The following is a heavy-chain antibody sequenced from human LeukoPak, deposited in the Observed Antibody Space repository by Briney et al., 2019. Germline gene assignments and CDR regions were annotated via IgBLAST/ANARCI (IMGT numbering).Heavy chain of an antibody. D-gene: IGHD6-19*01. CDR1: GGSISSYY. CDR3: ARLTDAVAGIYYFDY. J-gene: IGHJ4*02. Sequence: PSETLSLTCTVSGGSISSYYWSWIRQPPGKGLEWIGYIYYSGSTNYNPSLKSRVTISVDTSKNQFSLKLSSVTAADTAVYYCARLTDAVAGIYYFDYWGQGTLVTVSS. CDR2: IYYSGST. V-gene: IGHV4-59*08.